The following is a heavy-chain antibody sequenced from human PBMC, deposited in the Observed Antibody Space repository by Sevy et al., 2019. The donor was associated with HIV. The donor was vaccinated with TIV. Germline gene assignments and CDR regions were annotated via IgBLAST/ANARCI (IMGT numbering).Heavy chain of an antibody. J-gene: IGHJ4*02. CDR2: ISVYNGNT. D-gene: IGHD3-9*01. V-gene: IGHV1-18*01. Sequence: ASVKVSCKASGYTFTSYGISWARQAPGQGLEWMGWISVYNGNTNYAQKLQARVTMTTDTSTSTAYMELRSLRSDDKAVYYCARAGYYSGFYDILTGLDYWGQGPLVTVSS. CDR3: ARAGYYSGFYDILTGLDY. CDR1: GYTFTSYG.